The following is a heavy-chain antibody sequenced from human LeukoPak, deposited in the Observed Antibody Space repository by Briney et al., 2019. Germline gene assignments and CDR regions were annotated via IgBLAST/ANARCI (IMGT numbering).Heavy chain of an antibody. J-gene: IGHJ4*02. V-gene: IGHV3-7*05. D-gene: IGHD6-13*01. CDR1: GFTFSSYS. Sequence: PGGSLRLSCAASGFTFSSYSMNWVRQAPGKGLEWVANIKQDGSEKYYVDSVKGRFTISRDNAKNSLYLQMNSLRAEDTAVYYCARKAAAGRSAFDYWGQGTLVTVSS. CDR3: ARKAAAGRSAFDY. CDR2: IKQDGSEK.